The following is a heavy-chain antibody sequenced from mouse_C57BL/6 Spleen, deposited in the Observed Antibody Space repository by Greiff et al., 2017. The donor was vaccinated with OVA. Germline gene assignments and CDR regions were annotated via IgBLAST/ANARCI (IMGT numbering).Heavy chain of an antibody. D-gene: IGHD2-5*01. V-gene: IGHV1-54*01. J-gene: IGHJ2*01. CDR1: GYAFTNYL. CDR2: INPGSGGT. Sequence: QVQLQQSGAELVRPGTSVKVSCKASGYAFTNYLIEWVKQRPGQGLEWIGVINPGSGGTTSNENFTVKATLPADKSSSTAYMQLSSLTSEDSAVYFCARGEDKYSNYIDYWGQGTTLTVSS. CDR3: ARGEDKYSNYIDY.